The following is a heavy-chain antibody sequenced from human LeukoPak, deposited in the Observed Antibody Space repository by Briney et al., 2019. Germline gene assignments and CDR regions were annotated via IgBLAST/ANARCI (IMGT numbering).Heavy chain of an antibody. CDR3: AKRGVVIRVFLVGFHKEAYYFDS. Sequence: GGSLRLSCAASGFTFDDYAMHWVRQAPGKGLEWVSGISGSGGGTNYADSVQGRFTISRDNPKNTLYLQMNSLRAEDTAVYFCAKRGVVIRVFLVGFHKEAYYFDSWGQGALVTVSS. V-gene: IGHV3-23*01. CDR1: GFTFDDYA. J-gene: IGHJ4*02. D-gene: IGHD3-10*01. CDR2: ISGSGGGT.